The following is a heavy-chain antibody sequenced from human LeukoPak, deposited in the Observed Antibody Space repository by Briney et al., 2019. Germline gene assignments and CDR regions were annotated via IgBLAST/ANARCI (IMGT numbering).Heavy chain of an antibody. CDR1: GGSISSGSYY. CDR2: IYYSGST. Sequence: SETLSLTCTVSGGSISSGSYYWGWIRQPPGKGLEWIGSIYYSGSTYYNPSLKSRVTISVDTSKNQFSLKLSSVTAADTAVYYCARIGPSSGIDYWGQGTLVTVSS. J-gene: IGHJ4*02. D-gene: IGHD6-19*01. V-gene: IGHV4-39*07. CDR3: ARIGPSSGIDY.